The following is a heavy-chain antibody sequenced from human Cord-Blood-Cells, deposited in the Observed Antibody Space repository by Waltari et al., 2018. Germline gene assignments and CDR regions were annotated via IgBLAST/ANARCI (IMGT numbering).Heavy chain of an antibody. Sequence: QVQLVEYGGGVVQPGRSLRLSCAASGFPFSSYGIHWVRQAPAKGLEWVAVISYDGSNKYYADSVKGRFTISRDNSKNTLYLQMNSLRAEDTAVYYCAKGGLRFLEWLLYYFDYWGQGTLVTVSS. CDR3: AKGGLRFLEWLLYYFDY. CDR2: ISYDGSNK. CDR1: GFPFSSYG. V-gene: IGHV3-30*18. D-gene: IGHD3-3*01. J-gene: IGHJ4*02.